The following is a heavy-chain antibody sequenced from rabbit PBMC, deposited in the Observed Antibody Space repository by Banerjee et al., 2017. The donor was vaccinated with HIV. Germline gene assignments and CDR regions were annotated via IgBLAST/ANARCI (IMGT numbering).Heavy chain of an antibody. D-gene: IGHD3-1*01. CDR1: GIDFSSYG. CDR3: ARMGMLDYYGFDL. J-gene: IGHJ6*01. Sequence: QEQLEESGGGLVKPEGSLTLSCKASGIDFSSYGISWVRQAPGKGLEWIGYIYPDYGSTDYASWVNGRFTISLDNAQNTVLLQMTSLTAADTATYFCARMGMLDYYGFDLWGPGTLVTVS. V-gene: IGHV1S47*01. CDR2: IYPDYGST.